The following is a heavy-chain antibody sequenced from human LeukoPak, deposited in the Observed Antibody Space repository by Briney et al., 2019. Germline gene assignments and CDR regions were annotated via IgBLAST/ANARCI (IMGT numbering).Heavy chain of an antibody. CDR3: ARAGLN. Sequence: SETLSLTCPVYGGSFSGYYWSWIRQPPGKGLEWIGEINHSGSTNYNPSLKSRVTISVDTSKNQFSLKLSSVTAADTAVYYCARAGLNWGQGTLVTVSS. J-gene: IGHJ4*02. CDR2: INHSGST. CDR1: GGSFSGYY. V-gene: IGHV4-34*01.